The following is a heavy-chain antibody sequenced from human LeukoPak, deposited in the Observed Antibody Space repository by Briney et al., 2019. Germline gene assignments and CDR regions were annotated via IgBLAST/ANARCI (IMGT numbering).Heavy chain of an antibody. D-gene: IGHD6-19*01. CDR3: ARSAQWLVPDAFDI. V-gene: IGHV1-2*02. CDR1: GYPFTGYY. J-gene: IGHJ3*02. Sequence: ASVKVSCKTSGYPFTGYYMHWVRQAPGQGLEWMGWINPNSGGANHAQKFQGRVTVTRDTSISTAYMELSRLRSDDTALYYCARSAQWLVPDAFDIWGQGTMATVSS. CDR2: INPNSGGA.